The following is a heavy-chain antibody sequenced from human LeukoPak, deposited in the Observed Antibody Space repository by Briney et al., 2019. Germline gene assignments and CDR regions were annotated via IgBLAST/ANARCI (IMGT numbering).Heavy chain of an antibody. CDR3: AKDLYSNYGPADY. CDR2: INGGGVNT. V-gene: IGHV3-23*01. CDR1: GFTFSSSA. D-gene: IGHD4-11*01. J-gene: IGHJ4*02. Sequence: PGGSLRLSCSASGFTFSSSAMHWVRQAPGKGLEWVSTINGGGVNTHYADSVGGRFTISRDNSKNTLFLQMDSLRDEDTAVYYCAKDLYSNYGPADYWGQGNLVTVSS.